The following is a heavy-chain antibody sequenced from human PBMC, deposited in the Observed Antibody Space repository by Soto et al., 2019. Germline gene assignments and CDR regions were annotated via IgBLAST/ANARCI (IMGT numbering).Heavy chain of an antibody. J-gene: IGHJ4*02. V-gene: IGHV3-23*01. Sequence: PGGSLRLSCAASGFTFSSYAMSWVRQAPGKGLEWVSAISGSGGSTYYADSVKGRFTISRDNSKNTLYLQMNSLRAEDTAVYYCAKNREGSGYDLVRVHLYFDYWGQGTLVTVSS. CDR2: ISGSGGST. CDR1: GFTFSSYA. CDR3: AKNREGSGYDLVRVHLYFDY. D-gene: IGHD5-12*01.